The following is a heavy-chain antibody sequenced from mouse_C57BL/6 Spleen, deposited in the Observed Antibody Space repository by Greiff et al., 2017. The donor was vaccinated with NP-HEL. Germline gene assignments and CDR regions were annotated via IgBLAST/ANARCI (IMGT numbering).Heavy chain of an antibody. Sequence: QVQLKQSGPELVKPGASVKLSCKASGYTFTSYDINWVKQRPGQGLEWIGWIYPRDGSTKYNEKFKGKATLTVDTSSSTAYMELHSLTSEDSAVYFCARDGSSPYWYFDVWGTGTTVTVSS. D-gene: IGHD1-1*01. CDR2: IYPRDGST. CDR3: ARDGSSPYWYFDV. CDR1: GYTFTSYD. V-gene: IGHV1-85*01. J-gene: IGHJ1*03.